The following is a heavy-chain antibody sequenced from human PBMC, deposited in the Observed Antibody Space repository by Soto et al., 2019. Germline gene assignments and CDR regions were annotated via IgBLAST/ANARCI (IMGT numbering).Heavy chain of an antibody. CDR3: TRHQGIKQYSSGWYYYYGMDV. CDR2: IRSKANSYAT. V-gene: IGHV3-73*01. J-gene: IGHJ6*02. Sequence: VGSLRLSCAASWFTFSGSAMHWVRQASGKGLEWVGRIRSKANSYATAYAASVKGRFTISRDDSKNTAYLQMNSLKTEDTAVYYCTRHQGIKQYSSGWYYYYGMDVWGQGTTVTVSS. D-gene: IGHD6-19*01. CDR1: WFTFSGSA.